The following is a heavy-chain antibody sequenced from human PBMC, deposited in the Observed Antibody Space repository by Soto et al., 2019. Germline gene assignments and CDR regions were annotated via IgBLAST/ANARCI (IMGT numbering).Heavy chain of an antibody. CDR3: ARHNYGDAFDI. CDR2: SRSTGGIT. Sequence: EGQLVESGGGLVQPGGSLTISCTTSGFDFSMYSLNWVRQAPGKGLEWIGYSRSTGGITSYAASVEGRFTISRNRGKRSVFLHMNNLRVDDTAIYYSARHNYGDAFDIWGQGAIVTVSS. D-gene: IGHD3-16*01. CDR1: GFDFSMYS. V-gene: IGHV3-48*01. J-gene: IGHJ3*02.